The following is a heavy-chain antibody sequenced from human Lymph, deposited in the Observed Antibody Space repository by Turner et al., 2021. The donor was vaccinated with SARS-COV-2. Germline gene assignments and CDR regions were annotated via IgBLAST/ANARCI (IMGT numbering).Heavy chain of an antibody. CDR1: GFTFSSHG. CDR2: IWYDGSNK. CDR3: AREGVVGATSGLDY. D-gene: IGHD1-26*01. V-gene: IGHV3-33*01. J-gene: IGHJ4*02. Sequence: QVQLVESGGGVVQPGRSLRLCCAASGFTFSSHGMHWVRQAPGKGLEWVAVIWYDGSNKYHADSVKGRFTISRDNSKNTLYLQMNSLRAEDTAVYYCAREGVVGATSGLDYWGQGTLVTVSS.